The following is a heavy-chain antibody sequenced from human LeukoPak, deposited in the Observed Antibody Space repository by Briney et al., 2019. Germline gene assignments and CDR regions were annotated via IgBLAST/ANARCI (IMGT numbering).Heavy chain of an antibody. D-gene: IGHD1-20*01. J-gene: IGHJ4*02. CDR2: IYTSGST. CDR1: GGSISSGSYS. CDR3: ARGAGITGTPLPDY. V-gene: IGHV4-61*02. Sequence: PSQTLSLTCTVSGGSISSGSYSWSWIQQPAGKGLEWIGRIYTSGSTNYNPSLKSRVTISVDTSKNQFSLKLSSVTAADTAVYYCARGAGITGTPLPDYWGQGTLVTVSS.